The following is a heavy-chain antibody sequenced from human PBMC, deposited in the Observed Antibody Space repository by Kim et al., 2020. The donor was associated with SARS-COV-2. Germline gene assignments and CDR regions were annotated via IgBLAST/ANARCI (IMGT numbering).Heavy chain of an antibody. V-gene: IGHV3-74*01. Sequence: GGSLRLSCAASGFTFSSYWMHWVRQAPGKGLVWVSRINSDGSSTSYADSVKGRFTISRDNAKNTLYLQMNSLRAEDTAVYYCARGDCGGDCNDAFDIWGQGTMVTVSS. D-gene: IGHD2-21*02. CDR1: GFTFSSYW. CDR3: ARGDCGGDCNDAFDI. J-gene: IGHJ3*02. CDR2: INSDGSST.